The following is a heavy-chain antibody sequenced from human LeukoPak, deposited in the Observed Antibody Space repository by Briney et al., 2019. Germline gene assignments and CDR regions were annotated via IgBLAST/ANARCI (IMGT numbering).Heavy chain of an antibody. J-gene: IGHJ4*02. V-gene: IGHV3-30*02. CDR3: AKTASSSWGFFDH. CDR1: GFTFSSYG. CDR2: IRSDGSIK. D-gene: IGHD6-13*01. Sequence: GGSLRLSCAASGFTFSSYGIHWVRQAPGKGLEWVAFIRSDGSIKYYADSVKGRFTISRDNSKNTLYLEINSLRADDTAIYYCAKTASSSWGFFDHWGQGTLVTVSS.